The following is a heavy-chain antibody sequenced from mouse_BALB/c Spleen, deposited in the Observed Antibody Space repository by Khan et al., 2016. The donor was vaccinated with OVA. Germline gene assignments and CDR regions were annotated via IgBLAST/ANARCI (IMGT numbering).Heavy chain of an antibody. D-gene: IGHD2-14*01. J-gene: IGHJ3*01. V-gene: IGHV1-4*01. Sequence: QIQLQQSGAELARPGASVKMSCKASGYTFTSYTMHWVKQRPGQGLEWIGYINPSNDYTNYNQNFKDKATLIVDKSSSTAYMQLSSLTSEDSSVYYCVREGAYRRSDGWFAYWGQGTLVTVSA. CDR3: VREGAYRRSDGWFAY. CDR2: INPSNDYT. CDR1: GYTFTSYT.